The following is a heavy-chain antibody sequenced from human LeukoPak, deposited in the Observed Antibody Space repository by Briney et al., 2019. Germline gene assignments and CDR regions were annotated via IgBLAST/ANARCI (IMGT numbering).Heavy chain of an antibody. D-gene: IGHD3-3*01. CDR3: ARSTVPYDFWSGPRDNYYGMDV. CDR2: ISSSGGTI. J-gene: IGHJ6*02. Sequence: GGSLRLSCAASGFTFSDYYMSWIRQAPGKGLEWVSYISSSGGTIYYADSVKGRFTISRDNAKNSLYLQMNSLRAEDTAVYYCARSTVPYDFWSGPRDNYYGMDVWGQGTTVTVSS. V-gene: IGHV3-11*01. CDR1: GFTFSDYY.